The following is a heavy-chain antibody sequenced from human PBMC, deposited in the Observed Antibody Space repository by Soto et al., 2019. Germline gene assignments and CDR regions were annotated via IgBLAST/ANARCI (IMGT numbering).Heavy chain of an antibody. CDR1: EYSFTIYW. V-gene: IGHV5-51*01. CDR2: IYPGDSDT. CDR3: ARRGTGYSSGWYFDY. J-gene: IGHJ4*02. D-gene: IGHD6-19*01. Sequence: PGVSLKISCKGAEYSFTIYWIGWVLQLPGKGLEWMGIIYPGDSDTRYSPSFQGQVTISADKSISTAYLQWSSLKASDTAMYYCARRGTGYSSGWYFDYWGQGTLVTVAS.